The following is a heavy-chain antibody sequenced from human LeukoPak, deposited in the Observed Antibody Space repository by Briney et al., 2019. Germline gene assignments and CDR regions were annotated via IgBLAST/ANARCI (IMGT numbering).Heavy chain of an antibody. CDR3: ARECRGYCSGGSR. CDR1: GFTFSSYS. V-gene: IGHV3-21*06. CDR2: ISSSYI. Sequence: GGSLRLSCAASGFTFSSYSMNWVRQAPGKGLEWVSSISSSYIYYADSVKGRFTISRDNAKNSLYLQMNSLRAEDTAVYYCARECRGYCSGGSRWGQGTLVTVSS. D-gene: IGHD2-15*01. J-gene: IGHJ4*02.